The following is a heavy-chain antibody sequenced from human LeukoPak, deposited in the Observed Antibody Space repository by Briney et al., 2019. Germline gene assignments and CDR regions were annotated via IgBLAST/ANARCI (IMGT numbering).Heavy chain of an antibody. V-gene: IGHV3-23*01. Sequence: GGSLRLSCAASGFTFSSYAMSWVRHAPGKGLEWVSAISGSGGSTYYADSVKGRFTISRDNSKNTLYLQMNSLRAEDTAVYYCARRVAVRPRYAFDIWGQGTMVTVSS. CDR3: ARRVAVRPRYAFDI. D-gene: IGHD6-6*01. J-gene: IGHJ3*02. CDR1: GFTFSSYA. CDR2: ISGSGGST.